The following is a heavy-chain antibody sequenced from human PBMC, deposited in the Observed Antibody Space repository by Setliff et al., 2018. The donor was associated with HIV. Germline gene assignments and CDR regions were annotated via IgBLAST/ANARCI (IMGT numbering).Heavy chain of an antibody. CDR3: ARDAGTGGPGRWVDP. CDR1: GYIFSRYG. V-gene: IGHV1-18*01. CDR2: ISGYTGIT. J-gene: IGHJ5*02. D-gene: IGHD1-1*01. Sequence: SVKVSCKISGYIFSRYGVTWVRQAPGQGLEWMGYISGYTGITHYAQNFQVRVTMTTDPSKYTAYMELRSLKYDDTGVYYCARDAGTGGPGRWVDPWGQGTMVTVSS.